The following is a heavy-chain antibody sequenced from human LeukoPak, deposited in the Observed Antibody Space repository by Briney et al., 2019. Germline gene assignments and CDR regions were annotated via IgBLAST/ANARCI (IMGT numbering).Heavy chain of an antibody. CDR2: INTNSGGT. Sequence: ASVKVSCKASGYSFIGFYIHWVRQAPGQGLEWMGWINTNSGGTNYAQKFQGRVTMTRDTSISTAYMELSRVTSDDTALYYCARLGEDVEAAGFLWGQGTLVTVSS. D-gene: IGHD6-13*01. J-gene: IGHJ4*02. CDR1: GYSFIGFY. CDR3: ARLGEDVEAAGFL. V-gene: IGHV1-2*02.